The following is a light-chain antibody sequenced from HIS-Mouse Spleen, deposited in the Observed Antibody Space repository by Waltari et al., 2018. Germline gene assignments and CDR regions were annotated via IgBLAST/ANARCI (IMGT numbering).Light chain of an antibody. CDR2: GAS. Sequence: ELVLTQSPGTLSLSPGERATLSCRASQSVSSSYLAWYQQKPGQAPRLLIYGASSRATGIPDRFSGSGSGTDFTLTISRLEPEDFAVYYCQQYGSPTWEYTFGQGTKLEIK. CDR3: QQYGSPTWEYT. V-gene: IGKV3-20*01. CDR1: QSVSSSY. J-gene: IGKJ2*01.